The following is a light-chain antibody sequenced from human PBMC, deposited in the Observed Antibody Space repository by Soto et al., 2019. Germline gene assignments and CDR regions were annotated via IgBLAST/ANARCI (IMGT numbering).Light chain of an antibody. CDR3: HQYNNWPWT. CDR1: QRVSNH. V-gene: IGKV3-15*01. J-gene: IGKJ1*01. CDR2: AAS. Sequence: ETVMTQSPVTLSVSPGDTATLSCRASQRVSNHFAWYQQKPGQAPRLLIYAASTRAAGVPVRFSGSGSETEFTLTIRSLQYEHFALYYCHQYNNWPWTFGQGTKVDIK.